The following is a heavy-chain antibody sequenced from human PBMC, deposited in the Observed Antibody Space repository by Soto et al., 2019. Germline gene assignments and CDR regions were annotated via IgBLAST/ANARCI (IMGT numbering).Heavy chain of an antibody. V-gene: IGHV3-64D*08. D-gene: IGHD3-3*01. CDR1: GFTFSSYA. Sequence: PGGSLRLSCSASGFTFSSYAMHWVRQAPGKGLEYVSAISSNGGSTYYADSVKGRFTISRDNSKNTLYLQMSSLRAEDTAVYYCLPHDFGSGYSGPYPGYWGKGTLVPVTP. CDR3: LPHDFGSGYSGPYPGY. CDR2: ISSNGGST. J-gene: IGHJ4*02.